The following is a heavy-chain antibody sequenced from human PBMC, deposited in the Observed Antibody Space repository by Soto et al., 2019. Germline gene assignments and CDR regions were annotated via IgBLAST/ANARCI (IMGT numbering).Heavy chain of an antibody. D-gene: IGHD3-10*01. CDR3: ARVGTPRSGSSLDY. J-gene: IGHJ4*02. CDR1: GGSISRGVYY. CDR2: IYYSGST. V-gene: IGHV4-31*03. Sequence: SETLSLTCTVSGGSISRGVYYWSWIRQHPGKGLEWIGYIYYSGSTYYNPSLKSRVTISVDTSKNQFSLKLSSVTAADTAVYYCARVGTPRSGSSLDYWGQGTLVTVSS.